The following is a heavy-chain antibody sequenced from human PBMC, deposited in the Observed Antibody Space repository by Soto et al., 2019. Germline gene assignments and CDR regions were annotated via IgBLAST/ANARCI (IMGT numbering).Heavy chain of an antibody. CDR2: ISYDGSKK. Sequence: SLRLSCAASGFTFSSYGMHWVRQAPGKGLEWVAVISYDGSKKYYADSVKGRFTISRDSSKNTVYLQMDSLRVDDTAMYYCVRDLALMADYWGQGTLVTVSS. D-gene: IGHD3-16*01. CDR3: VRDLALMADY. J-gene: IGHJ4*02. CDR1: GFTFSSYG. V-gene: IGHV3-30*03.